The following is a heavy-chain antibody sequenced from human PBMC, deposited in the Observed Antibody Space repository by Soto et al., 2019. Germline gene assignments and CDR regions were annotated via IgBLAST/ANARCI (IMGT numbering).Heavy chain of an antibody. CDR3: AVHYDTMSWFDP. CDR1: GGSISPYY. Sequence: ETLSLTCTVSGGSISPYYWSWIRQPPGKVLEWIGYISYSGSTNYNPSLKSRVTISVDTSKNQFSLKLSSVTAADTAVYYCAVHYDTMSWFDPWGQGTLVTVSS. V-gene: IGHV4-59*01. J-gene: IGHJ5*02. D-gene: IGHD3-16*01. CDR2: ISYSGST.